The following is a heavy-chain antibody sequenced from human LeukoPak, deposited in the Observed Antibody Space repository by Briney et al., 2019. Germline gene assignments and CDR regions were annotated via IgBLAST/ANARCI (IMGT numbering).Heavy chain of an antibody. J-gene: IGHJ3*02. D-gene: IGHD2-15*01. Sequence: ASVKVSCKASGYTFTSYAMNWVRQAPGQGLEWMGWIDTNTGNPTYAQGFTGRFVFSLDTSVSTAYLQISSLKAEDTAVYYCAREREDIVVVAAANDAFDIWGQGTMVTVSS. CDR2: IDTNTGNP. CDR3: AREREDIVVVAAANDAFDI. CDR1: GYTFTSYA. V-gene: IGHV7-4-1*02.